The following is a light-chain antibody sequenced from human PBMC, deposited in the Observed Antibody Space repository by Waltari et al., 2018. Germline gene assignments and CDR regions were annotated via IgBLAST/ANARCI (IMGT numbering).Light chain of an antibody. Sequence: SYVLTQPPSVSVAPGQTASITCGGNNIGSKSVHWYKQKPGQAPVVVVDDDSDRPSGIPERFSGSNSGTTATLTIRRVEAGDEADYYCQVWDSSSDPYVFGTGTKVTVL. CDR1: NIGSKS. CDR2: DDS. CDR3: QVWDSSSDPYV. J-gene: IGLJ1*01. V-gene: IGLV3-21*02.